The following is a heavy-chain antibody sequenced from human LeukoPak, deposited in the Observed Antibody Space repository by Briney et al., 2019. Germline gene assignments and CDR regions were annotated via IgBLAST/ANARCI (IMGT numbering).Heavy chain of an antibody. V-gene: IGHV3-23*01. D-gene: IGHD6-19*01. Sequence: ETLSLTCSVSGDSITSGYYWGWIRQSPGKGLEWVSAISGSGGSTYYADSVKGRFTISRDNSKNTLYPQMDSLRAEDTAVYYCARESRQWLVLGGVDYWGQGTLVTVSS. J-gene: IGHJ4*02. CDR2: ISGSGGST. CDR1: GDSITSGYY. CDR3: ARESRQWLVLGGVDY.